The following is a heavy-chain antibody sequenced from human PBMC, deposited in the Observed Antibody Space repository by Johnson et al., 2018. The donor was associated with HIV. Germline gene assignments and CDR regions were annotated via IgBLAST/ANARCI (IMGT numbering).Heavy chain of an antibody. CDR2: ISYDGVTK. CDR1: GFTFTTYA. D-gene: IGHD6-6*01. CDR3: AKDLGGGSSSLPGI. V-gene: IGHV3-30-3*01. J-gene: IGHJ3*02. Sequence: QVQLVESGGGLVQPGGSLRLSCAASGFTFTTYAMHWVRQAPGKGLAWVAVISYDGVTKYYADSVKGRFTISRDNSKNTLYLQMNSLRAEDTAVYYCAKDLGGGSSSLPGIWGQGTMVTVSS.